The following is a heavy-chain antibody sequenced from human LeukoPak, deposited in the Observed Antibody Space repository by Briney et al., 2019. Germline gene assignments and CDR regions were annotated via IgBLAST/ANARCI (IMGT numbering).Heavy chain of an antibody. Sequence: SETLSLTCTVSGGSISSYYWSWIRQHPGKGLEWIGYIYYSGSTYYNPSLKSRVTISVDTSKNQFSLKLSSVTAADTAVYYCASSVAATYNWFDPWGQGTLVTVSS. CDR3: ASSVAATYNWFDP. J-gene: IGHJ5*02. CDR1: GGSISSYY. CDR2: IYYSGST. D-gene: IGHD2-15*01. V-gene: IGHV4-59*06.